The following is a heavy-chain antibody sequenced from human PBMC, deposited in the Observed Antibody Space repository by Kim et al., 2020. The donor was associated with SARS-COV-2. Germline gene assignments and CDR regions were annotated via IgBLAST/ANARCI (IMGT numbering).Heavy chain of an antibody. J-gene: IGHJ6*02. CDR2: ISSSSSYI. CDR1: GFTFSSYS. Sequence: GGSLRLSCAASGFTFSSYSMNWVRQAPGKGLEWVSSISSSSSYIYYADSVKGRFTISRDNAKNSLYLQMNSLRAEDTAVYYCARGPWGGYDSGYYYYGMDVRGQGTTVTVSS. V-gene: IGHV3-21*01. D-gene: IGHD5-12*01. CDR3: ARGPWGGYDSGYYYYGMDV.